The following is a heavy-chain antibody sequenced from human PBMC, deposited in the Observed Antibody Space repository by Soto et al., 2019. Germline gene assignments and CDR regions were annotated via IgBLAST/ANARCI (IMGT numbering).Heavy chain of an antibody. CDR2: IYHSGST. Sequence: SETLSLTCAVSGGSISSSNWWSWVRQPPGKGLEWIGEIYHSGSTNYNPSLKSRVTISVDKSKNQFSLKLSSVTAADTAVYYCAREGQQLVRVTAFDIWGQGTMVTVSS. D-gene: IGHD6-13*01. J-gene: IGHJ3*02. CDR3: AREGQQLVRVTAFDI. V-gene: IGHV4-4*02. CDR1: GGSISSSNW.